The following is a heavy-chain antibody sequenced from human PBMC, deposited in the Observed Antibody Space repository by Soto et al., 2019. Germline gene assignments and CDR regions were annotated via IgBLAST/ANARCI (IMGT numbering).Heavy chain of an antibody. D-gene: IGHD3-10*01. CDR1: GGSIDGRN. J-gene: IGHJ6*02. CDR3: VRQGIGNLHGLVDV. V-gene: IGHV4-59*08. CDR2: LYYDGGS. Sequence: QVQLQESGPGLVKPSETLSLTCTVSGGSIDGRNCAWIRQPPGKGLEWLGYLYYDGGSSYNPSVKSRLTLAMSTSKTQFSLQLRSVTAADTAVYYCVRQGIGNLHGLVDVWGRGTTVTVSS.